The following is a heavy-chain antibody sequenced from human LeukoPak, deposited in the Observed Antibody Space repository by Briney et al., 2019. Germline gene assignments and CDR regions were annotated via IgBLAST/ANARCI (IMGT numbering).Heavy chain of an antibody. CDR3: ARGGGSPYYFDD. CDR1: GYTFTSYG. Sequence: GASLRVSSTASGYTFTSYGIRWVRQVPGHELVCIGWISAYNGNTNYAQKLQGRVTMTTDTSTSTGYMELRSLRSDDTAVYYCARGGGSPYYFDDWGQGTLVTVSS. D-gene: IGHD1-26*01. J-gene: IGHJ4*02. CDR2: ISAYNGNT. V-gene: IGHV1-18*01.